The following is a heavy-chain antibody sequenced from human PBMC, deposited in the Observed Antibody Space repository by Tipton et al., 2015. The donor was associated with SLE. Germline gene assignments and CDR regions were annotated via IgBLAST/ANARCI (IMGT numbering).Heavy chain of an antibody. D-gene: IGHD3-3*01. Sequence: TLSLTCTVSGGPISSYYWSWIRQPPGKGLEWIGYIYYSGSTNYNPSLKSRVTISVDTSKNQFSLKLSSVTAADTAVCYCARNYDFWSGYLDYWGQGTLVTVSS. V-gene: IGHV4-59*01. J-gene: IGHJ4*02. CDR2: IYYSGST. CDR1: GGPISSYY. CDR3: ARNYDFWSGYLDY.